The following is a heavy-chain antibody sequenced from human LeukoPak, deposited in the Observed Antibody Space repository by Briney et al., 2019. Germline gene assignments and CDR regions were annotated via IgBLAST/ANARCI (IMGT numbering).Heavy chain of an antibody. CDR1: GFTFSNYW. Sequence: PGGSLRLSCVGSGFTFSNYWMNWVRQAPGKGLEWVANIKLDGSDKNYVDSVKGRFTISRDNAKNSLYLQMNSLRAEDTAVYYCASRPYYGDYSFDYWGQGTLVTVSS. D-gene: IGHD4-17*01. CDR3: ASRPYYGDYSFDY. CDR2: IKLDGSDK. V-gene: IGHV3-7*02. J-gene: IGHJ4*02.